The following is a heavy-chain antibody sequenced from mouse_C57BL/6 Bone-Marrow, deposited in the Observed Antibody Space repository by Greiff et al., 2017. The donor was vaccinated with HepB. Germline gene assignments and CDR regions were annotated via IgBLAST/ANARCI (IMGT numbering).Heavy chain of an antibody. V-gene: IGHV5-16*01. D-gene: IGHD1-1*01. J-gene: IGHJ2*01. CDR2: INYDGSST. CDR1: GFTFSDYY. CDR3: ARAYYYGFDY. Sequence: EVMLVESEGGLVQPGRSMKLSCTASGFTFSDYYMAWVRQVPEKGLEWVANINYDGSSTYYLDSLKSRFIISRDNAKNILYLQMSSLKSEDTATYYCARAYYYGFDYWGQGTTLTVSS.